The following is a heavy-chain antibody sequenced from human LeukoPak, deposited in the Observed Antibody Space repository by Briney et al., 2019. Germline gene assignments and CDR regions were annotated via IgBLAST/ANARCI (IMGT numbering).Heavy chain of an antibody. D-gene: IGHD3-10*01. J-gene: IGHJ4*02. Sequence: PGGSLRLSCAASGFTLRSNWMSWVRQAPGKGLEWVANINQDGSHKNYADSVKGRFTISRDNAKNSLYLQMNSLRAEDTSLYYCVSRGGHIWGQGTLVTVSS. CDR1: GFTLRSNW. CDR3: VSRGGHI. CDR2: INQDGSHK. V-gene: IGHV3-7*01.